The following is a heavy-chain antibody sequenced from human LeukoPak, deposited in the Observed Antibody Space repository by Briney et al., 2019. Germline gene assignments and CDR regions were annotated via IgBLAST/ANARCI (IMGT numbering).Heavy chain of an antibody. CDR2: IIPIFGTA. J-gene: IGHJ6*04. V-gene: IGHV1-69*06. CDR1: GGTFSSYA. CDR3: ATNHITMVRGVPSPYYYGMDV. Sequence: ASVKVSCKASGGTFSSYAISWVRQAPGQGLEWMGGIIPIFGTANYAQKFQGRVTITADKSTSTAYMELSSLRSEDTAVYYCATNHITMVRGVPSPYYYGMDVWGKGTTVTVSS. D-gene: IGHD3-10*01.